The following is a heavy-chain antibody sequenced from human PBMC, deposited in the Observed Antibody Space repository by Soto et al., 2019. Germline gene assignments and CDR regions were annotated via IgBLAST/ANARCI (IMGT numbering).Heavy chain of an antibody. CDR1: GFTFSSYG. J-gene: IGHJ5*02. CDR3: AKDGPAAANSHNYNWFDP. CDR2: ISYDGSNK. Sequence: GGSLRLSCAASGFTFSSYGMHWVRQAPGKGLEWVAVISYDGSNKYYADSVKGRFTISRDNSKNTLNLQMNSLRAEDTAVYYCAKDGPAAANSHNYNWFDPWGQGTLVTVSS. D-gene: IGHD2-2*01. V-gene: IGHV3-30*18.